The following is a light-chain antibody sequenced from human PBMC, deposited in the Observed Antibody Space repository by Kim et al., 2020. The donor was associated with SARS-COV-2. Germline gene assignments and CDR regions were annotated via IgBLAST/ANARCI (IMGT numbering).Light chain of an antibody. V-gene: IGLV2-8*01. CDR3: SSYAGSNSVV. Sequence: QSALTQPPSASGSPGQSVTISCTGTSSDVGGSNYVSWYQQHPGKAPKLMIYEVNERPSGVPDRFSGSKSGNTASLTVSGLQSEDEADYYCSSYAGSNSVVFGGGTQLTVL. CDR2: EVN. J-gene: IGLJ2*01. CDR1: SSDVGGSNY.